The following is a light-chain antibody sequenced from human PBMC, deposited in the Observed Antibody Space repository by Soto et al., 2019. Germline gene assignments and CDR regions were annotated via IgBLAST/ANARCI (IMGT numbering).Light chain of an antibody. CDR2: EAS. J-gene: IGKJ1*01. CDR3: QHRSNSPSTWT. Sequence: EVVLTQSPATLSLSPGDRATLSCRASESIGPYLAWYQQKPGQAHRLLIYEASNRATGIPARFSGSGSGTDFTLTISLLESEEFAVYFCQHRSNSPSTWTFGQGTKVEIK. CDR1: ESIGPY. V-gene: IGKV3-11*01.